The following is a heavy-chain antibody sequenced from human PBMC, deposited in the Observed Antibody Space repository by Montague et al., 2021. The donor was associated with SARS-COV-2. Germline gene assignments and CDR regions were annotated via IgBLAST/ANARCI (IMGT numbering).Heavy chain of an antibody. CDR1: GFTFDDYA. V-gene: IGHV3-9*01. CDR3: AKEGMGGGYFDY. J-gene: IGHJ4*02. CDR2: ISWNSGSI. Sequence: SLRLSCAASGFTFDDYAVHWVRQAPGKGLEWASGISWNSGSIGYADSVKGRFTISRDNAKNSLYLQMNSLRAEDTALYYCAKEGMGGGYFDYWGQGTLVTVSS. D-gene: IGHD3-16*01.